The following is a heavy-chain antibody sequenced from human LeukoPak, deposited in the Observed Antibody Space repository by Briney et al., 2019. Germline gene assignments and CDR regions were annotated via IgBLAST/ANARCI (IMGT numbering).Heavy chain of an antibody. CDR3: ARVRGSSWSPDAFDI. Sequence: SVKVSCKASGGTFSSYAISWVRQAPGQGLEWVGGIIPIFGTANYAQKFQGRVTITTDESTSTAYMELSSLRSEDTAVYYCARVRGSSWSPDAFDIWGQGTMVTVSS. D-gene: IGHD6-13*01. V-gene: IGHV1-69*05. CDR2: IIPIFGTA. J-gene: IGHJ3*02. CDR1: GGTFSSYA.